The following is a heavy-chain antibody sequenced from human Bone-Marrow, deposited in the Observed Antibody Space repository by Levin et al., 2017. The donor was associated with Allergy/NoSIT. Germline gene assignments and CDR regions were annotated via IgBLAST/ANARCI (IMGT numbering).Heavy chain of an antibody. V-gene: IGHV4-61*02. Sequence: SQTLSLTCTVAGDSISDGRHYWSWIRQPAGTGLEWIGRVFTSGNTDYNPSLKSRVTIAVDTSKNQFSLRLSSVTAADTAMYYCARDLGWLGFFDYWGQGILVTVSS. D-gene: IGHD6-19*01. J-gene: IGHJ4*02. CDR1: GDSISDGRHY. CDR3: ARDLGWLGFFDY. CDR2: VFTSGNT.